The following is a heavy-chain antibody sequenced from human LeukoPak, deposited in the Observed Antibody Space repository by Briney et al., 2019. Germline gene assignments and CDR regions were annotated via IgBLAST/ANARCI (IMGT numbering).Heavy chain of an antibody. V-gene: IGHV4-39*01. CDR2: IYYSGST. D-gene: IGHD2-15*01. CDR1: GGSISSSSYY. J-gene: IGHJ4*02. Sequence: PSETLSLTCTVSGGSISSSSYYWGWIRQPPGKGLEWLGSIYYSGSTYYNPSLKSRVTISVDTSKNQFSLKLSSVTAADTAVYYCAGIYCSGGSCYGYYFDYWGQGTLVTVSS. CDR3: AGIYCSGGSCYGYYFDY.